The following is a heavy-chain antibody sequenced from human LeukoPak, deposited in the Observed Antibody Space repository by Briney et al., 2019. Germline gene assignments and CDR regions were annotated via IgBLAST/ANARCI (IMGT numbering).Heavy chain of an antibody. V-gene: IGHV3-7*01. CDR1: GFIFTNYF. CDR3: SRDSLSSCGGDCYSGLDV. D-gene: IGHD2-21*02. CDR2: IKHDGSEK. J-gene: IGHJ6*02. Sequence: GGSLRLSCAASGFIFTNYFMSWVRQAPGKGLEWVASIKHDGSEKYYVDSVRGRFTISRDNTMNSLYLQMSSLRAEDTAVYYCSRDSLSSCGGDCYSGLDVWGQGTTVTVSS.